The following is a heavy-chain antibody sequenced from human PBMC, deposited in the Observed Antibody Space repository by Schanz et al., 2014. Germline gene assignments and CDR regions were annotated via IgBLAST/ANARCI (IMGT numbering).Heavy chain of an antibody. CDR3: AKGMGYCSGGTCYDYYYYGLDV. CDR2: LSGSGGST. Sequence: DVQLLESGGGLVQPGGSLRLSCAASGFTFSTYAMSWVRQAPGKGLEWVSALSGSGGSTYYADSVKGRFTISRDNSKNTLYLQMNSLSADDTAVFYCAKGMGYCSGGTCYDYYYYGLDVWGQGTTVTVSS. J-gene: IGHJ6*02. CDR1: GFTFSTYA. V-gene: IGHV3-23*01. D-gene: IGHD2-15*01.